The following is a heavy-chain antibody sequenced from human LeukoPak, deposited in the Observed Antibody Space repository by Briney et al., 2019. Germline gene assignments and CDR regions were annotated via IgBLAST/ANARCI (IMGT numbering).Heavy chain of an antibody. CDR2: IYYSGST. CDR1: GGSVSSYY. CDR3: ARGSSGYHYFDY. V-gene: IGHV4-59*02. Sequence: PSETLSLTCTVSGGSVSSYYWSWIRQPPGKGLEWIGYIYYSGSTNYNPSLKSRVTISVDTSKNQFSLKLSSVTAADTAVYYCARGSSGYHYFDYWGQGTLVTVSS. D-gene: IGHD3-22*01. J-gene: IGHJ4*02.